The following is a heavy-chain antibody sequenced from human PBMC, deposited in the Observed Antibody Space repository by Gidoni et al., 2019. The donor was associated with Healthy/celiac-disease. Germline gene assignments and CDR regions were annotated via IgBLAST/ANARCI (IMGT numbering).Heavy chain of an antibody. J-gene: IGHJ4*02. CDR3: ARDLERGYSYGYGY. CDR2: IIPIFGTA. Sequence: QVQLVQSGAEVKKPGSSVKVSCKASGGTFSSYAISWVRQAPGQGLEWMGGIIPIFGTANYAQKFQGRVTITADESTSTAYMELSSLRSEDTAVYYCARDLERGYSYGYGYWGQGTLVTDSS. D-gene: IGHD5-18*01. V-gene: IGHV1-69*01. CDR1: GGTFSSYA.